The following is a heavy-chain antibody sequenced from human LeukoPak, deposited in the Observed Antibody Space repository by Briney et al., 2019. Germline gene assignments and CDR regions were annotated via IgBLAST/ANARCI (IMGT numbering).Heavy chain of an antibody. CDR3: ARGYLLWFGEGFDY. CDR1: GFTFSSYA. D-gene: IGHD3-10*01. J-gene: IGHJ4*02. CDR2: ISYDGSNK. Sequence: PGRSLRLSCAASGFTFSSYAMHWVRQAPGKGLEWVAVISYDGSNKYYADSAKGRFTISRDNSKNTLYLQMNSLRAEDTAVYYCARGYLLWFGEGFDYWGQGTLVTVSS. V-gene: IGHV3-30-3*01.